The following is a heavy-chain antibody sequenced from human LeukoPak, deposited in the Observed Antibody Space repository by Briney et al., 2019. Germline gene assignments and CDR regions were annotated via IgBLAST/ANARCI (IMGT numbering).Heavy chain of an antibody. CDR1: GGSISSYY. Sequence: ETLSLTCTVSGGSISSYYWSWVRQAPGKGLEWVSAISGSGGSTYYADSVKGRFTISRDNSKNTLYLQMNSLRAEDTAVYYCAKDLTLICSGGSCYHGYYYYYGMDVWGQGTTVTVSS. V-gene: IGHV3-23*01. D-gene: IGHD2-15*01. CDR3: AKDLTLICSGGSCYHGYYYYYGMDV. CDR2: ISGSGGST. J-gene: IGHJ6*02.